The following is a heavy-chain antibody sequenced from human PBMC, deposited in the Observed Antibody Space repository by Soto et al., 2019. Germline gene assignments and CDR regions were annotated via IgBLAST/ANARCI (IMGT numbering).Heavy chain of an antibody. CDR1: GFTFTISA. V-gene: IGHV1-58*01. CDR3: AADWAGVGGHYYYGMDV. CDR2: IVVGSGNT. D-gene: IGHD3-3*01. Sequence: SVKVSCKASGFTFTISAVQCVLQALVQRLDWIGWIVVGSGNTNYAQKFQERVTITRDMSTSTAYMELSSLRSEDTAVYYCAADWAGVGGHYYYGMDVWGQGTTVTVS. J-gene: IGHJ6*02.